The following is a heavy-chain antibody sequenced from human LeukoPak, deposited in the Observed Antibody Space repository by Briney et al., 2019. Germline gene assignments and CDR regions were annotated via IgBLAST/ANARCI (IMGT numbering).Heavy chain of an antibody. CDR3: AREAQLYGNYVAFDS. CDR2: INHSGST. J-gene: IGHJ4*02. Sequence: SETLSLTCTVYGGSFSGYYWNWIRQPPGKGLEWIGEINHSGSTNYNPSLESRVTISVDTSKNQFSLKLTSVTAADTAVYYCAREAQLYGNYVAFDSWGQGNLVTVSS. CDR1: GGSFSGYY. D-gene: IGHD4-11*01. V-gene: IGHV4-34*01.